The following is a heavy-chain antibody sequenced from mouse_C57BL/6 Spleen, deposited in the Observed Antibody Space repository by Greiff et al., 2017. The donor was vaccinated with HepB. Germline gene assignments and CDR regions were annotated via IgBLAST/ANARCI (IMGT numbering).Heavy chain of an antibody. CDR3: ARSQLPYAMDY. Sequence: VQLQQSGAELVRPGTSVKVSCKASGYAFTNYLIEWVKQRPGQGLEWIGVINPGSGGTNYNEKFKGKATLTADKSSSTAYMQISSLKSEDSAVYFCARSQLPYAMDYWGQGTSVTVSS. V-gene: IGHV1-54*01. D-gene: IGHD6-1*01. CDR1: GYAFTNYL. CDR2: INPGSGGT. J-gene: IGHJ4*01.